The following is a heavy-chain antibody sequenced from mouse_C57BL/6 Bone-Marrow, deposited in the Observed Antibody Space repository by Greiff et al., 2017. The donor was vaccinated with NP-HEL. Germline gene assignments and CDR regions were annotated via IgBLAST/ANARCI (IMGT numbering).Heavy chain of an antibody. CDR3: ASSY. J-gene: IGHJ3*01. CDR1: GFTFSSYG. V-gene: IGHV5-6*02. CDR2: ISSGGSYT. Sequence: DVMLVVSGGDLVKPGGSLKLSCAASGFTFSSYGMSWVRQTPDKRLGWVATISSGGSYTYYPDSVKGRFTISRDNAKKTLYLQMSSLKSEDTAMYYCASSYWGQGTLVTVSA.